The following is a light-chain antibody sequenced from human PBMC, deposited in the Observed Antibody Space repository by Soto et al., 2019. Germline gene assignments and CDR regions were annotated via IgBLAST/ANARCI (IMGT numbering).Light chain of an antibody. CDR1: NSDVGGFDY. CDR2: NVN. Sequence: QSALTQPRSMSGSPGQSVTISCTGTNSDVGGFDYVSWYQRHPGKAPKIIIYNVNERPAGVPDRFSGSKSGNTASLTISGLQTDDDAEYFCCSYAGVYVVFGEGTKLTVL. J-gene: IGLJ2*01. CDR3: CSYAGVYVV. V-gene: IGLV2-11*01.